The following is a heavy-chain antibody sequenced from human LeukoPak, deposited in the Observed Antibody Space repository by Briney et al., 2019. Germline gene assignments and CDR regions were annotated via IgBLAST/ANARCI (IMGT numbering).Heavy chain of an antibody. Sequence: ASVKVSCKASGYTFTDHYMHWVRQAPGQGLEWMGWINANSGDTNYAQKFQGRVTMTRDTSISTAYMELSRLGSDDTAVYYCARARGSGSYRLSGWFDPWGQGTLVTVSS. D-gene: IGHD3-10*01. CDR3: ARARGSGSYRLSGWFDP. J-gene: IGHJ5*02. CDR1: GYTFTDHY. CDR2: INANSGDT. V-gene: IGHV1-2*02.